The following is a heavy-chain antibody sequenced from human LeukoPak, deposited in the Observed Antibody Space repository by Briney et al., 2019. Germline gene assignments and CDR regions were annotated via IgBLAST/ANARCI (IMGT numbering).Heavy chain of an antibody. J-gene: IGHJ3*02. D-gene: IGHD3-10*01. CDR2: IYYSGST. V-gene: IGHV4-30-4*08. CDR1: GGSISSGDYY. Sequence: PSETLSLTCTVSGGSISSGDYYWSWIRKPPGKGLEWIGYIYYSGSTYYNPSLKSRVTISVDTSKNQFSLKLSSVTAADTAVYYCARDRASPKAFDIWGQGTMVTVSS. CDR3: ARDRASPKAFDI.